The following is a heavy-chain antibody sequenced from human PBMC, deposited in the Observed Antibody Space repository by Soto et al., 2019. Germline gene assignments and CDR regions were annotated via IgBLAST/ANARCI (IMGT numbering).Heavy chain of an antibody. J-gene: IGHJ3*02. Sequence: ASVKVSCKASGYTFTGYYMHWVRQAPGQGLEWMGWINPNSGGTNYAQKFQGRVTMTRDTSISTAYMELSRLRSDDTAVYYCARGNNYDFWSGYSGAFDIWGQGTMVTVSS. CDR3: ARGNNYDFWSGYSGAFDI. CDR2: INPNSGGT. V-gene: IGHV1-2*02. CDR1: GYTFTGYY. D-gene: IGHD3-3*01.